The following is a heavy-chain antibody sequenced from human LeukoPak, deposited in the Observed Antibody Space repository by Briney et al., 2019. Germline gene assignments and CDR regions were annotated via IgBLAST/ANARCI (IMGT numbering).Heavy chain of an antibody. CDR1: GYTLTELP. D-gene: IGHD3-10*01. Sequence: ASVKVSCKVSGYTLTELPMHWVRQAPGKGLEWMGGFDPEDGETIYAQKFQGRVTMTEDTSTDTAYMELSSLTSDDTAVYYCATDLAMVRGVIGGDYWGQGTLVTVSS. CDR3: ATDLAMVRGVIGGDY. CDR2: FDPEDGET. V-gene: IGHV1-24*01. J-gene: IGHJ4*02.